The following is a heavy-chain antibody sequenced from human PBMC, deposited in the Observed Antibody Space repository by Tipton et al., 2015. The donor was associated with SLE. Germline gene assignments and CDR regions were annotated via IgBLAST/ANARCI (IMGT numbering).Heavy chain of an antibody. D-gene: IGHD2-15*01. Sequence: TLSLTCTVSGGSISSYYWSWIWQPPGKGLEWIGYIYYSGSTNYNPSLKSRVTISVDTSKNQFSLKLSSVTAADTAVYYCARLGVVAATRYYYYGMDVWGQGTTVTVSS. V-gene: IGHV4-59*08. CDR3: ARLGVVAATRYYYYGMDV. CDR2: IYYSGST. J-gene: IGHJ6*02. CDR1: GGSISSYY.